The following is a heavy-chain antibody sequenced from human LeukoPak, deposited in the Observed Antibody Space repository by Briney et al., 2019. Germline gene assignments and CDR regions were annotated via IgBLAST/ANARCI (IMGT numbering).Heavy chain of an antibody. CDR1: GFTFSSYA. V-gene: IGHV3-23*01. CDR2: ISGSGGRT. D-gene: IGHD5-18*01. CDR3: AKTIRWTQLWSLVY. J-gene: IGHJ4*02. Sequence: PGGSLRLSCAASGFTFSSYAMSWVSQAPGRGVEGVAAISGSGGRTYYADSVKGRVTISRDNTKNTLYMQMKRLRADDTAVYYCAKTIRWTQLWSLVYWGQGPLVTVSS.